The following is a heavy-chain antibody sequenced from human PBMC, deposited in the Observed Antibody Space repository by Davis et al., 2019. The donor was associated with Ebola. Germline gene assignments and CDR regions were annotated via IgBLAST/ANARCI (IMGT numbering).Heavy chain of an antibody. Sequence: GGSLRLSCAASGFTFTSYAMNWVRQAPGKGLEWVSVISSSGKHTYYADSVKGRFTISRDNTKNTLSLQMDSLRAEDTAVYYCTKDFDYEGGHWGQGSLVSVSS. CDR3: TKDFDYEGGH. CDR2: ISSSGKHT. D-gene: IGHD3-9*01. V-gene: IGHV3-23*01. CDR1: GFTFTSYA. J-gene: IGHJ4*02.